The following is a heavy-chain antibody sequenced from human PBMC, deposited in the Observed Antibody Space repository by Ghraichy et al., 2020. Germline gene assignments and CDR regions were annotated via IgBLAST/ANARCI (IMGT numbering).Heavy chain of an antibody. CDR2: IYHSGST. V-gene: IGHV4-4*02. D-gene: IGHD7-27*01. Sequence: SETLSLTCAVSGGSISSSNWWSWVRQPPGKGLEWIGEIYHSGSTNYNPSLKSRVTISVDKSKNQFSLKLSSVTAADTAVYYCARPRSGVSYGMDVWGQGTTVTVS. J-gene: IGHJ6*02. CDR3: ARPRSGVSYGMDV. CDR1: GGSISSSNW.